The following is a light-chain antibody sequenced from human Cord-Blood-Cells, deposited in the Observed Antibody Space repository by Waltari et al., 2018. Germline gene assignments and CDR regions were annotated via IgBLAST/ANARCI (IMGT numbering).Light chain of an antibody. CDR1: RSYSTFK. CDR3: GADHGSGSNFVWV. CDR2: MGTGVIVG. J-gene: IGLJ3*02. Sequence: HPVLTQPPSASASLGASLTPTCPLCRSYSTFKADWTQPNPAHGPRFVLRMGTGVIVGSEGDGIPDRFSGLGSGLNRYLTIKNIQEEDESDYHCGADHGSGSNFVWVFGGGTKLTVL. V-gene: IGLV9-49*01.